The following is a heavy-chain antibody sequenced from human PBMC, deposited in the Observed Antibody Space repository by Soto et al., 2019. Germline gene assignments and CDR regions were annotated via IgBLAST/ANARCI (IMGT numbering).Heavy chain of an antibody. J-gene: IGHJ4*02. CDR3: IWFGELSDFDY. CDR1: GGTFSSYA. Sequence: SVKVSCKASGGTFSSYAISWVRQAPGQGLEWMGGIIPIIGTTNYAQKFQGRVTITTDKSTSTAYMELSSLRSDDTAVYYCIWFGELSDFDYWGQGTLVTVSS. V-gene: IGHV1-69*05. D-gene: IGHD3-10*01. CDR2: IIPIIGTT.